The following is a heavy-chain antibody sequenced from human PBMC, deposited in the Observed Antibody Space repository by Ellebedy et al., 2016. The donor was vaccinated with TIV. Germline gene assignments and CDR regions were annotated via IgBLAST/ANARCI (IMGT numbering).Heavy chain of an antibody. D-gene: IGHD5-12*01. CDR3: ARAGDDNLLSPAGGY. Sequence: PGGSLRLSCVGSGFTFSTYSMNWVRQAPGKGLEWVSYICSSSSTIYYADSVKGRFTASRANAKDSLYLQMDSLRADDTAVYYCARAGDDNLLSPAGGYWGQGTLVTVSS. CDR2: ICSSSSTI. J-gene: IGHJ4*02. CDR1: GFTFSTYS. V-gene: IGHV3-48*04.